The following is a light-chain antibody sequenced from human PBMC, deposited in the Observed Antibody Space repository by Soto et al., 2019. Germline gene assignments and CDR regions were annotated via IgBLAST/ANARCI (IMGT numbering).Light chain of an antibody. V-gene: IGLV1-47*01. CDR3: AAWDDSVSGLV. CDR1: SSNIGGNY. CDR2: RNN. Sequence: QSVLTQPPSASGTPGQRVTISCSGSSSNIGGNYVYWYQQLPGTAPTFLIYRNNQRPSGVPDRFSGSKSGTSASLAISGLRSEDEADYFCAAWDDSVSGLVFGGGTKVTVL. J-gene: IGLJ2*01.